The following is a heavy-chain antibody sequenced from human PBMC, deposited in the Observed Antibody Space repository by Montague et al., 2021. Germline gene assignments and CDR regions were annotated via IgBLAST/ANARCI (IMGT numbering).Heavy chain of an antibody. CDR2: VFYSGAT. CDR1: GDSINGWY. J-gene: IGHJ5*02. CDR3: ARSLYCRGGSCYSGFDP. Sequence: SETLSLTCSVSGDSINGWYWSWIRQPPGKGLEWIGSVFYSGATNYNPSLKSRVTMSADTSKNQFSLKLSSVTAADTAVYYCARSLYCRGGSCYSGFDPWGQGTLVTASS. D-gene: IGHD2-15*01. V-gene: IGHV4-59*08.